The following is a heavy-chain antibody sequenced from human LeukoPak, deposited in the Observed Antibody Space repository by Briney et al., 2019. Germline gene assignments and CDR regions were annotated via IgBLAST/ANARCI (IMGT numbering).Heavy chain of an antibody. CDR1: GESFSGYY. CDR2: VNHSGST. CDR3: ARRPRNSGSYDGPSGLDY. V-gene: IGHV4-34*01. Sequence: SETLSLTCAVYGESFSGYYWSWIRQPPGKGLEWIGEVNHSGSTNYNSSLKSRVTISVDTSKNQFSLNLSSVTAADTAMYYCARRPRNSGSYDGPSGLDYWGQGTLVTVSS. D-gene: IGHD1-26*01. J-gene: IGHJ4*02.